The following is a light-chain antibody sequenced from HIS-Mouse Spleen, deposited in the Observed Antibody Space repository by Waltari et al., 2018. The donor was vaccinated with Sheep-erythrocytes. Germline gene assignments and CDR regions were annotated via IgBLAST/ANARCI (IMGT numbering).Light chain of an antibody. CDR2: QDT. CDR3: QAWDSSIVV. CDR1: TLGDKY. Sequence: SSELTQPPSVSVSPGQTASITCSGDTLGDKYACWYQQKPGQSPVLVIYQDTKRPSGIAGRCAGSNSGNNATLTISGTQAMDEADYYCQAWDSSIVVFGGGTKLTVL. J-gene: IGLJ2*01. V-gene: IGLV3-1*01.